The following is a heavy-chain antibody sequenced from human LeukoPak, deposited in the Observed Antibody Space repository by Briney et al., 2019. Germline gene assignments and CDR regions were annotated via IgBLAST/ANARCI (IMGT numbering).Heavy chain of an antibody. D-gene: IGHD1-14*01. CDR3: ARDLSGISSATDAFDI. CDR2: INPNSGGT. Sequence: ASVKVSCKASGYTFTSYGISWVRQAPGQGLEWMGRINPNSGGTNYAQKFQGRVTMTRDTSISTAYMELSRLRSDDTAVYFRARDLSGISSATDAFDIWGQGTMVTVSS. J-gene: IGHJ3*02. V-gene: IGHV1-2*06. CDR1: GYTFTSYG.